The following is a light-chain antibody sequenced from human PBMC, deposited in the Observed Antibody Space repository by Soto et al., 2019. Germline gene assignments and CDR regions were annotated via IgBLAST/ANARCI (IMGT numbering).Light chain of an antibody. CDR1: QSVSSN. CDR2: GAF. J-gene: IGKJ5*01. V-gene: IGKV3-20*01. Sequence: EIVMTQSPATLSVSPGERATLSCRASQSVSSNLAWYQQKPGQAPRLLIYGAFSRVTGIPDRISGGGSGTDFTLTISRLEPEDSAVYYCQQYGGAPDTFGQGTRLQIK. CDR3: QQYGGAPDT.